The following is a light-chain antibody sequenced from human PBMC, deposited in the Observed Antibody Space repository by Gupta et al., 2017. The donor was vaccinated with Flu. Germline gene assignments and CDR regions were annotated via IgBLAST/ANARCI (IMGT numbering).Light chain of an antibody. CDR1: QNVSNSY. CDR2: GAS. CDR3: QEYGSSRT. Sequence: EIVLTQSPGTLSLSQGESAILTCRASQNVSNSYLAWYQQKSGQAPRLLIYGASSRATGIPDRFSGGGSGTDFSLTISRLEPEDSAVYYCQEYGSSRTFGGGTKVEIK. J-gene: IGKJ4*01. V-gene: IGKV3-20*01.